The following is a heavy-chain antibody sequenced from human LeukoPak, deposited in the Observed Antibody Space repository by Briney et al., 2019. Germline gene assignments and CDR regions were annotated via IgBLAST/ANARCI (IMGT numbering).Heavy chain of an antibody. CDR3: ARESRPHGFGY. CDR1: GGSFSGYY. CDR2: INHSGST. D-gene: IGHD5-24*01. J-gene: IGHJ4*02. Sequence: SETLSLTCAVYGGSFSGYYWSWIRQPPGKGLEWIGEINHSGSTNYNPSLKSRVTISVDTSKNQFSLKLSSVTAADTAVYYCARESRPHGFGYWGQGTLVTVSS. V-gene: IGHV4-34*01.